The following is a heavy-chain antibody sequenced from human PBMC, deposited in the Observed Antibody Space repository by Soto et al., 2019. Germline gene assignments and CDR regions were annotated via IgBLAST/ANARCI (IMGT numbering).Heavy chain of an antibody. D-gene: IGHD3-3*02. Sequence: SETLSLTCTVSGGSIISSDFYWGWVRQPPGKGLEWIGSIFYLGSSYYNPSLKSRVTRSVYTSKNQFSLRLRSVTAADTALYFCARHSLALRKNNWFDPWGQGIMVT. CDR1: GGSIISSDFY. CDR3: ARHSLALRKNNWFDP. CDR2: IFYLGSS. J-gene: IGHJ5*02. V-gene: IGHV4-39*01.